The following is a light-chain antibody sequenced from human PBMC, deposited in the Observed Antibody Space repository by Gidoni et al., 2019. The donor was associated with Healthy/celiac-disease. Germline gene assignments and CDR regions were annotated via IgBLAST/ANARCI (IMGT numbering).Light chain of an antibody. J-gene: IGLJ2*01. Sequence: QSALTHPASVSVSPGQSITIPCTGTSSDVGGYNYVSWYQHHPGKAPKLMIYDVSNRPSGVSNRFSGSKSGNTASLTISGLQAEDEADYYCSSYTSSSTLVVFGGGTKLTVL. CDR2: DVS. CDR1: SSDVGGYNY. CDR3: SSYTSSSTLVV. V-gene: IGLV2-14*03.